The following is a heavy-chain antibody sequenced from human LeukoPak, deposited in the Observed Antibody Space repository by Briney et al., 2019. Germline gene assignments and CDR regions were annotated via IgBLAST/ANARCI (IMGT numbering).Heavy chain of an antibody. Sequence: GGSLRLSCAASGFTFSSYAMSWVHQAPGKGLEWVSAISGSGGSTYYADSVKGRFTISRDNSKNSLVLQMNSLRAEDTAVYYCARGVSGATALDFWGQGTLVTVSS. CDR2: ISGSGGST. V-gene: IGHV3-23*01. D-gene: IGHD4/OR15-4a*01. CDR1: GFTFSSYA. CDR3: ARGVSGATALDF. J-gene: IGHJ4*02.